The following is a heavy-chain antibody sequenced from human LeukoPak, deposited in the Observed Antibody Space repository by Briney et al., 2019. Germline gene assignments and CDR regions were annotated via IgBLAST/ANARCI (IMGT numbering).Heavy chain of an antibody. CDR3: AKDGGI. D-gene: IGHD3-3*01. CDR1: GFTFTTYA. Sequence: GGSLRLSCAASGFTFTTYAMTWVRQAPGKGLEWVSAISNSSGNTYYADSVKGRFTISRDNSKNTLYLQMNSPRAEDTAVYYCAKDGGIWGQGTMVTVSS. J-gene: IGHJ3*02. CDR2: ISNSSGNT. V-gene: IGHV3-23*01.